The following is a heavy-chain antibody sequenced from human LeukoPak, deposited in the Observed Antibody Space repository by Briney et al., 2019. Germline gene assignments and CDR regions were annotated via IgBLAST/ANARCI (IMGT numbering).Heavy chain of an antibody. J-gene: IGHJ4*02. D-gene: IGHD3-10*01. CDR2: ISKSGTST. Sequence: GGSLRLSCAASGFTFSDYYMSWIRQAPGKGLEWVSYISKSGTSTKYTDSVKGRFSVSRDNAKQSLYLQLNSLTAEDTAVYYCARVRSSGSPLDYWGQGTLVTVSS. V-gene: IGHV3-11*05. CDR3: ARVRSSGSPLDY. CDR1: GFTFSDYY.